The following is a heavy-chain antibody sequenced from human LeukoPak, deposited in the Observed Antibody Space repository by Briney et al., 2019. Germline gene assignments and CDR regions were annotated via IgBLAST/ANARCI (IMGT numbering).Heavy chain of an antibody. D-gene: IGHD1-14*01. CDR1: GYTFDNFY. Sequence: ASVKVSCKASGYTFDNFYIHWVRQAPGQGPEWMGWINGNDGSTKYAQKFQGRVTMTRVTAISTVYMDRSGLRPDDTAIYYCARDEGSTYNQLDYWGQGTLVTVSS. CDR2: INGNDGST. CDR3: ARDEGSTYNQLDY. J-gene: IGHJ4*02. V-gene: IGHV1-2*02.